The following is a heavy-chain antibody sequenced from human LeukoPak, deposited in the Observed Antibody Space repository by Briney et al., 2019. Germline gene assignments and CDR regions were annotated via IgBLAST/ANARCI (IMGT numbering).Heavy chain of an antibody. CDR2: AFHGGNS. CDR3: ARQAEGSSSGPYFFDY. D-gene: IGHD5-18*01. Sequence: SEILSLTCTVSGGSITTSRYYWGWIRQPPGKVLEWIGSAFHGGNSYYNPSLKSRVTVSVDTSNNQFSLRLTSVTAADTALYYCARQAEGSSSGPYFFDYWGQGTLVTVSS. CDR1: GGSITTSRYY. V-gene: IGHV4-39*01. J-gene: IGHJ4*02.